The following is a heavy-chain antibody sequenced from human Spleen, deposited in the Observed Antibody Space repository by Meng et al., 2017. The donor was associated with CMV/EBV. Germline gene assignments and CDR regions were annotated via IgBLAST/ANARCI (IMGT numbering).Heavy chain of an antibody. CDR2: ISSSGSTI. J-gene: IGHJ4*02. D-gene: IGHD6-6*01. CDR1: GFTFSSYA. V-gene: IGHV3-48*03. CDR3: ARERRVWGLDY. Sequence: LSLTCAASGFTFSSYAMSWVRQAPGKGLEWVSYISSSGSTIYYADSVKGRFTISRDNAKNSLYLQVNSLRAEDTAVYYCARERRVWGLDYWGQGTLVTVSS.